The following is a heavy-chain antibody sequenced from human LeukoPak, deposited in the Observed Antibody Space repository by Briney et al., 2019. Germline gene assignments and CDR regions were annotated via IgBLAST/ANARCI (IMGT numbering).Heavy chain of an antibody. CDR1: GGSFSGYY. V-gene: IGHV4-34*01. Sequence: SETLSLTCAVYGGSFSGYYWSWIRQPPGKGLEWIGEINHSGSTNYNPSLKSRVTISVDTSKNQFSLKLSSVTAADTAVYYCARYHSTWALNYWGQGTLVTVSS. CDR2: INHSGST. D-gene: IGHD2-2*01. CDR3: ARYHSTWALNY. J-gene: IGHJ4*02.